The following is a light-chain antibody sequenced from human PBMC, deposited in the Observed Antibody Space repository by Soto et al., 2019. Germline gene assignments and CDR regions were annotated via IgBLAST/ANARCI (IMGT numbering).Light chain of an antibody. J-gene: IGKJ1*01. CDR2: DAS. Sequence: DIPMTQSPSTLSASVGDRVTITCRASQSISSWLAWYQQKPGKAPKLLIYDASSLESGVPSRFSGSGSGTECTLTISSLQPDDFATYVCQQYNSYWTFGQGTKVEIK. V-gene: IGKV1-5*01. CDR3: QQYNSYWT. CDR1: QSISSW.